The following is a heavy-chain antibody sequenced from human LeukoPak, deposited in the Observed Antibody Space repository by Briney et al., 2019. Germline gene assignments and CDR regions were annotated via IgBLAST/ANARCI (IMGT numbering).Heavy chain of an antibody. CDR1: GFTFSSYW. CDR3: ASENKRGYSYGSPTDAFDI. V-gene: IGHV3-33*08. CDR2: IWYGGDNK. J-gene: IGHJ3*02. Sequence: GGSLRLSCAASGFTFSSYWMSWVRQAPGKGLEWVAFIWYGGDNKYYADSVKGRFTISRDNSKNTLYLQMNSLRAEDTAVYYCASENKRGYSYGSPTDAFDIWGQGTMVTVSS. D-gene: IGHD5-18*01.